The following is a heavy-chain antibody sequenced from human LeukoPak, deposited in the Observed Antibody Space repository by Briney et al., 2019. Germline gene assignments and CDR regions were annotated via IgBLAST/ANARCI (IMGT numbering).Heavy chain of an antibody. CDR3: AKVKGSITMIVVVPGAFDI. V-gene: IGHV3-23*01. D-gene: IGHD3-22*01. CDR1: GFTFSSYA. CDR2: ISSTGGTA. Sequence: GGSLRLSCAASGFTFSSYAMHWVRQAPGKGLEWVSAISSTGGTAYYADSVKGRFTISRDNSKNTLYLQMNSLRAEDTAVYYCAKVKGSITMIVVVPGAFDIWGQGTMVTVSS. J-gene: IGHJ3*02.